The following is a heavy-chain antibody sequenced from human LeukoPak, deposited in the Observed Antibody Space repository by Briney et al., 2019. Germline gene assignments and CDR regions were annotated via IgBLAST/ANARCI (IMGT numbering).Heavy chain of an antibody. D-gene: IGHD6-19*01. CDR1: GYSISSGYY. CDR3: AREVAGTIGY. CDR2: IYHSGST. J-gene: IGHJ4*02. V-gene: IGHV4-38-2*02. Sequence: PSETLSLTCTVSGYSISSGYYWGWIRQPPGKGLEWIGSIYHSGSTYYNPSLKSRVTISVDTSKNQFSLKLSSVTAADTAVYYCAREVAGTIGYWGQGTLVTVSS.